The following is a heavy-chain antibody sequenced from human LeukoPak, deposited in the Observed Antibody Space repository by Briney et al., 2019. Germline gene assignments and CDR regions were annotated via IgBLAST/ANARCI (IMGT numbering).Heavy chain of an antibody. V-gene: IGHV3-21*01. CDR3: ARDEGAYCGGDCLNWFDP. Sequence: PGGSLRLSCAASGFTFSNYWMHWVRQAPGKGLEWVSSISSSSSYIYYADSVKGRFTISRDNAKNSLYLQMNSLRAEDTAVYYCARDEGAYCGGDCLNWFDPWGQGTLVTVSS. J-gene: IGHJ5*02. D-gene: IGHD2-21*02. CDR2: ISSSSSYI. CDR1: GFTFSNYW.